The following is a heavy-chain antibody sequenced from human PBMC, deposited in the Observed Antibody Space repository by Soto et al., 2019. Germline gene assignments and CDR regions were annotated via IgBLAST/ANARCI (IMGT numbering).Heavy chain of an antibody. CDR1: GGSINTNY. J-gene: IGHJ5*02. CDR2: IYDSGST. Sequence: SETLSLTCTASGGSINTNYWSSIRQPPGKGLEWIGNIYDSGSTNYNPSLKSRVTMSVDTSDNQFALNLSYVTAAYTAAYYCAREHVFIYGLIYFDPWWQVNLVTVTS. V-gene: IGHV4-59*01. CDR3: AREHVFIYGLIYFDP. D-gene: IGHD3-10*01.